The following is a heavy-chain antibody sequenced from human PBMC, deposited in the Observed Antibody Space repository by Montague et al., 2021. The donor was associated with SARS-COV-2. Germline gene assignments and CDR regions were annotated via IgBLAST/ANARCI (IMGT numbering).Heavy chain of an antibody. CDR1: GFSLSTSGMC. V-gene: IGHV2-70*01. CDR2: IDWDDDN. J-gene: IGHJ4*02. Sequence: PALVKPTQTLTLTCTFSGFSLSTSGMCVSWIRQPPGKALEWLTLIDWDDDNYYSTSLKTRLTISKDTSKNQVVLTMTNMDPVDTATYYCARIRDYDILTGSYSGFDYWGQGTLVTVSS. CDR3: ARIRDYDILTGSYSGFDY. D-gene: IGHD3-9*01.